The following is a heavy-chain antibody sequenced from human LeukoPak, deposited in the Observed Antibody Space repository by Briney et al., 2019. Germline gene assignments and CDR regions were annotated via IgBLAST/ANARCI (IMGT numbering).Heavy chain of an antibody. CDR1: GGSFNDYY. Sequence: PSETLSLTCSLYGGSFNDYYWSWIRQPPGKGLEWIGEINHSGGTNYNPSLWSRLTISIDTSKHQFSLQVTSVTAADTGVYFCARVSGIMISFGGVISHFDNWGQGALVTVSS. CDR2: INHSGGT. D-gene: IGHD3-16*02. V-gene: IGHV4-34*01. J-gene: IGHJ4*02. CDR3: ARVSGIMISFGGVISHFDN.